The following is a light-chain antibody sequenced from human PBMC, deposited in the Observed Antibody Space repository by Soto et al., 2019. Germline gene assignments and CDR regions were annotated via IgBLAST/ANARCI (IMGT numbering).Light chain of an antibody. CDR3: QQYHTYWWT. CDR2: AAS. V-gene: IGKV1-39*01. CDR1: QSISNY. J-gene: IGKJ1*01. Sequence: DIQMTQSPSSLSASVGDRVTITCRASQSISNYLNWYHQKPGKAPKLLIYAASTLQSGVPSRFSGSGSETEFTLTINSLQPDDSATYYCQQYHTYWWTFGQGTKVDIK.